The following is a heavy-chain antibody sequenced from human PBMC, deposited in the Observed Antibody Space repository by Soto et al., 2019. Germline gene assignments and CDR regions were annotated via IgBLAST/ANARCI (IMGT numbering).Heavy chain of an antibody. CDR2: LNQDGSEK. CDR3: AREIGGFDY. V-gene: IGHV3-7*01. CDR1: TFIFSNYW. J-gene: IGHJ4*02. D-gene: IGHD2-15*01. Sequence: EVHLVESGGDLVQPGGSLRLSCVASTFIFSNYWLSWVRQAPGKGLEWVANLNQDGSEKYYLDSVKGRFTISRDNVMNSLYLQMNSLRAEDTAVYYCAREIGGFDYWGQGTRVTVSS.